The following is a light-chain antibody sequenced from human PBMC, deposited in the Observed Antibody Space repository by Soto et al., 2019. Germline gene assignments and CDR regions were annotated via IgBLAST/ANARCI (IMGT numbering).Light chain of an antibody. J-gene: IGKJ1*01. CDR2: KAS. V-gene: IGKV1-5*03. Sequence: DIQMTQSPSTLSASVGDRVTITCRASQSISTWLAWYQQKPGKAPKLLMSKASSLESGVPSRFSGSGSGTEFTLTISSLQPDVFATYYCQQYNSYSRTFGQGTKVEIK. CDR1: QSISTW. CDR3: QQYNSYSRT.